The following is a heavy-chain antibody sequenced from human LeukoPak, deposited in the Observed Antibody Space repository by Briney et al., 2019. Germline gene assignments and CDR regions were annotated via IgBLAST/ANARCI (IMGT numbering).Heavy chain of an antibody. J-gene: IGHJ4*02. Sequence: GESLKISCKGSGYIFTNYWIGWVRQLPGEGLEWMGIIYPGDSDTRYSPSFQGQVTISADNSINTAYLQWSSPKASDTAIYYCARRLTAEVWGQGTLVTVSS. D-gene: IGHD7-27*01. V-gene: IGHV5-51*01. CDR3: ARRLTAEV. CDR2: IYPGDSDT. CDR1: GYIFTNYW.